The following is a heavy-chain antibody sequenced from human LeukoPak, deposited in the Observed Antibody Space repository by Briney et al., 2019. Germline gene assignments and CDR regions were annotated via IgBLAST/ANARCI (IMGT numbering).Heavy chain of an antibody. CDR2: IYYSGST. D-gene: IGHD2-15*01. CDR3: ARAHGSCSGGSCET. V-gene: IGHV4-30-4*08. Sequence: SQTLSLTCTVSGGSISSGDYYWSWIRQPPGKGLGWIGYIYYSGSTYYNPSLKSRVTISVDTSKNQFSLKLSSVTAADTAVYYCARAHGSCSGGSCETWGQGTLVTVSS. J-gene: IGHJ4*02. CDR1: GGSISSGDYY.